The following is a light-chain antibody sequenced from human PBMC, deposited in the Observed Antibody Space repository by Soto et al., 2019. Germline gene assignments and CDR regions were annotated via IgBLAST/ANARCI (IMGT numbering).Light chain of an antibody. V-gene: IGLV2-23*01. CDR1: SSDVGSYNL. CDR2: EGN. CDR3: CSYADTRGYV. J-gene: IGLJ1*01. Sequence: QSALTQPASVSGSPGQSITISCAGTSSDVGSYNLVSWYQQHPGRAPKLMIYEGNKRPSGVSNRFSASKSGNTASLTISGLQAEDEADYYCCSYADTRGYVFGTGTKVTVL.